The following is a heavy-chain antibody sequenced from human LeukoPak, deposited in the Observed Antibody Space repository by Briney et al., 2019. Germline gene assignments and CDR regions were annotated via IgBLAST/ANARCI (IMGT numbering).Heavy chain of an antibody. D-gene: IGHD5-18*01. J-gene: IGHJ4*02. CDR3: ARESHDGLGYIVFDY. CDR1: GYTLTAYCY. Sequence: ASVKVSCKASGYTLTAYCYIHWVRQAPGQGLEWMGWINPNSGGTNYAQKFQGRVTMTRDTSISTAYMELSGLRSDDTAVYYCARESHDGLGYIVFDYWGQGTLVTASS. CDR2: INPNSGGT. V-gene: IGHV1-2*02.